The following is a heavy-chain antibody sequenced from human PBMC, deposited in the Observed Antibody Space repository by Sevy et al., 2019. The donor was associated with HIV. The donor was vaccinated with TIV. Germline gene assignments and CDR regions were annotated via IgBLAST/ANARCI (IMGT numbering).Heavy chain of an antibody. Sequence: SETLSLTCAVSGGSISSGGYSWSWIRQPPGKGLEWIGYIYHSGSTYYNPSLKSRVTISVDRSKNQFSLKLSSVTAADTAVYYCARGADSSGYGHRRVNWFDPWGQRTLVTVSS. D-gene: IGHD3-22*01. CDR2: IYHSGST. J-gene: IGHJ5*02. CDR3: ARGADSSGYGHRRVNWFDP. V-gene: IGHV4-30-2*01. CDR1: GGSISSGGYS.